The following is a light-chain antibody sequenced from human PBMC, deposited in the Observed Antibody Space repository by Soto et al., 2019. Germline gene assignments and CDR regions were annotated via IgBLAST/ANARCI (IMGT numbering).Light chain of an antibody. CDR2: GNS. J-gene: IGLJ2*01. Sequence: QAVVTQPPSVSGAPGQRVTISCTGSSSNIGAGYDVHWYQQLPGTAPKLLIYGNSNRPSGVPDRFSGSKSGTSASLAITGLQAEDEADYYCQSYDSSLSGRTGVVFGGGTKLTVL. CDR3: QSYDSSLSGRTGVV. CDR1: SSNIGAGYD. V-gene: IGLV1-40*01.